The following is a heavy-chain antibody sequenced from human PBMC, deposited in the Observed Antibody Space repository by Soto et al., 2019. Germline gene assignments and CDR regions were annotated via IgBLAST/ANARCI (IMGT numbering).Heavy chain of an antibody. CDR2: INHSGST. CDR1: GGSFSGYY. D-gene: IGHD6-13*01. V-gene: IGHV4-34*01. Sequence: PSETLSLTCAVSGGSFSGYYWSWIRQPPGKGLEWIGEINHSGSTNYNPSLKSRVTISVDTSKNQFSLKLSSVTAADTAVYYCARGLTSEQLVRGYYYYYGMDVWGQGTTVTVSS. J-gene: IGHJ6*02. CDR3: ARGLTSEQLVRGYYYYYGMDV.